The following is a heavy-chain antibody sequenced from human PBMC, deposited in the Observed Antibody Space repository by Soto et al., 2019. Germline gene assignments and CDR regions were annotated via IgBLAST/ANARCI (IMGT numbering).Heavy chain of an antibody. V-gene: IGHV1-3*01. D-gene: IGHD6-19*01. CDR2: INAGNGKT. Sequence: QVRLVQSGAEVKKPGASVKVSCKASGYTFTNYAIHWVRQGPGQRLEWMGWINAGNGKTKYSQKFQGRVTITRDTSASTAYMELSSLRSEDTAVYYCARDGAVAGNTNFDYWGQGTLVTVSS. CDR3: ARDGAVAGNTNFDY. J-gene: IGHJ4*02. CDR1: GYTFTNYA.